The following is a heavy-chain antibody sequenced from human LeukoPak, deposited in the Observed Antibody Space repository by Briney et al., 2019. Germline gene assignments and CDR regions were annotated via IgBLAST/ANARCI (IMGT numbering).Heavy chain of an antibody. CDR3: ARQTGSGLFILP. V-gene: IGHV4-30-4*07. CDR2: IYYSGST. CDR1: GGSISSGGYS. Sequence: NPSQTLSLTCAVSGGSISSGGYSWSWIRQPPGKGPEWIGYIYYSGSTHYNPSLRSRVTISVDTSKNQFSLKLSSVTAADTAVYYCARQTGSGLFILPGGQGTLVTVSS. D-gene: IGHD3/OR15-3a*01. J-gene: IGHJ4*02.